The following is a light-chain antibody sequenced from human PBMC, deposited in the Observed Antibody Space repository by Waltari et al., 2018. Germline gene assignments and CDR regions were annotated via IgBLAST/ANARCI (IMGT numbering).Light chain of an antibody. J-gene: IGKJ4*01. Sequence: EIVMTQSPATMSVSPGERAPASCRASQNVRNKLAWYQQKPGQAPRLLIYGASTRATGIPARFSGSGSGTEFTLTISSLQSEDFAVYYCQQYENWPPLTFGGGTKVEIK. CDR1: QNVRNK. CDR2: GAS. V-gene: IGKV3-15*01. CDR3: QQYENWPPLT.